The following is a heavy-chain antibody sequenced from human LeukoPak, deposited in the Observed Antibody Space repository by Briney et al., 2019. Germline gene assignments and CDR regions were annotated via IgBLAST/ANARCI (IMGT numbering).Heavy chain of an antibody. CDR3: ARDERVYSYGFDY. D-gene: IGHD5-18*01. J-gene: IGHJ4*02. V-gene: IGHV3-21*01. CDR2: ISSSSSYI. Sequence: GSLRLSCAASGFTFSSYSMNWVRQAPGKGLEWVSSISSSSSYIYYADSVKGRFTISRDNAKNSLYLQMNSLRAEDTAVYYCARDERVYSYGFDYWGQGTLVTVSS. CDR1: GFTFSSYS.